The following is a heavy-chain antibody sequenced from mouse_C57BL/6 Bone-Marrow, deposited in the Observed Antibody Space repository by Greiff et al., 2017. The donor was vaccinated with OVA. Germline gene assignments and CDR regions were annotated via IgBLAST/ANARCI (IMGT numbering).Heavy chain of an antibody. CDR3: ARRAPYYFDY. V-gene: IGHV1-69*01. CDR2: IDPSDSYT. D-gene: IGHD3-1*01. CDR1: GCTFTSYW. J-gene: IGHJ2*01. Sequence: VQLQQPGAELVMPGASVKLSCKASGCTFTSYWMHWVKQRPGQGLEWIGEIDPSDSYTNYNQKFKGKSTLTVDKSSSTAYMQLSSLTSEDSAVYYCARRAPYYFDYWGQGTTLTVSS.